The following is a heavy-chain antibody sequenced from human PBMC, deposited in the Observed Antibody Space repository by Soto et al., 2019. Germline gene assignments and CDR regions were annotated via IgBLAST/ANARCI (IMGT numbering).Heavy chain of an antibody. V-gene: IGHV3-48*01. J-gene: IGHJ4*02. D-gene: IGHD3-16*01. CDR1: EFTFSSYS. CDR3: ARVAFNYDYTLDY. CDR2: VSSSSSTI. Sequence: GGSLRHSCAASEFTFSSYSMNWVRQAPGKGLEWVSYVSSSSSTIYYADSVKGRFTISRDNAKNSLYLQMNSLRAEDTAVYYCARVAFNYDYTLDYWGQGTLVTVSS.